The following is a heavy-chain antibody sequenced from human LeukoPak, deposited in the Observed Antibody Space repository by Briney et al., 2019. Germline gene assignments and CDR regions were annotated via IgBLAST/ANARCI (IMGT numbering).Heavy chain of an antibody. CDR2: IGSGGADR. D-gene: IGHD4-11*01. Sequence: GGSLRLSCAASGFTFSGYGMSWVRQAPGKGLEYVSAIGSGGADRYYADSVKGRFTISRDNSKNTLYLQMNSLRAEDTALYYCAKEVGSRLPLDYWGQGTLVTISS. V-gene: IGHV3-23*01. J-gene: IGHJ4*02. CDR1: GFTFSGYG. CDR3: AKEVGSRLPLDY.